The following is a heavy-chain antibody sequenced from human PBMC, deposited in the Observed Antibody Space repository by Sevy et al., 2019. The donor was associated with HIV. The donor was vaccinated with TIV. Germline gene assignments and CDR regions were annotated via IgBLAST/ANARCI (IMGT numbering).Heavy chain of an antibody. Sequence: GGSLRLSCAASEFTFNNAWMSWVRQAPGKGLEWVGRIKSKTDGGTTDYAAPVQGRFTNSREDSKNTLYLQMNSLKTEDTAVYYCTTSPLVQGVPWGQGTLVTVSS. CDR2: IKSKTDGGTT. J-gene: IGHJ5*02. CDR3: TTSPLVQGVP. D-gene: IGHD3-10*01. V-gene: IGHV3-15*01. CDR1: EFTFNNAW.